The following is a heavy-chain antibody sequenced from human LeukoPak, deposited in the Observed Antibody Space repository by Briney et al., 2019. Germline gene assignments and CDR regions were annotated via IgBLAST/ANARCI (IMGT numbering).Heavy chain of an antibody. CDR3: ARLYNWNDHYFDY. D-gene: IGHD1-20*01. J-gene: IGHJ4*02. CDR1: GYTFTGYY. Sequence: ASVKVSCKASGYTFTGYYMHWVRQAPGQGLEWMGWINPNSGGTNYAQKFQGRVTMTRDTSISTAYMELSRLRSDDTAVYYCARLYNWNDHYFDYWGQGTLVTVSS. CDR2: INPNSGGT. V-gene: IGHV1-2*02.